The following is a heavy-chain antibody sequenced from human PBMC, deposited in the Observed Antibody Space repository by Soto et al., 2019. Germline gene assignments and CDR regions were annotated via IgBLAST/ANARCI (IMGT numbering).Heavy chain of an antibody. V-gene: IGHV4-61*08. CDR1: GGSVSSGGSY. J-gene: IGHJ6*02. CDR3: ARVSRGSNYYYGMDV. D-gene: IGHD3-10*01. Sequence: SETLSLTCTVSGGSVSSGGSYRSWIRQPPGKVLEWIGYIFYSGSTNYNPSLKSRVTISVDTSRNQFSLKLISETAADTAVYYCARVSRGSNYYYGMDVWGQGTTVTVSS. CDR2: IFYSGST.